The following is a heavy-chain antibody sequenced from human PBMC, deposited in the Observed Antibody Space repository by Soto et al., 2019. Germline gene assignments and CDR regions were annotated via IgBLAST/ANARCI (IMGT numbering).Heavy chain of an antibody. D-gene: IGHD5-12*01. CDR3: ARRGTYYFDY. CDR1: GXXXXXFXXX. CDR2: AHSTGNT. Sequence: QVQLRESGPGLXEXXXXXXXXXTAXGXXXXXFXXXXSWIRQHPQKGLEWIGYAHSTGNTYYNPSLESRVTISIDTSENKFSLDLDSLTAADTAVYYCARRGTYYFDYWGQGIRVTVSS. J-gene: IGHJ4*02. V-gene: IGHV4-31*03.